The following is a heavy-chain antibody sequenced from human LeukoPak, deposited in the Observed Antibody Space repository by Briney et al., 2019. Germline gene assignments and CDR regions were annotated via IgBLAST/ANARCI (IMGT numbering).Heavy chain of an antibody. V-gene: IGHV4-59*06. CDR3: AVINSPYYYDSSGFDY. J-gene: IGHJ4*02. CDR1: GGSISSYY. D-gene: IGHD3-22*01. Sequence: SETLSLTCTVSGGSISSYYWSWIRQPPGKGLEWIGYIYYSGSTYYNPSLKSRVTISVDTSKNQFSLKLSSVTAADTAVYYCAVINSPYYYDSSGFDYWGQGTLVTVSS. CDR2: IYYSGST.